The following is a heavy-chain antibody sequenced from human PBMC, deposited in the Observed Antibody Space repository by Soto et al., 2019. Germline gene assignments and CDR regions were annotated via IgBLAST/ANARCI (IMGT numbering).Heavy chain of an antibody. V-gene: IGHV3-23*01. CDR1: GFTFSSYV. D-gene: IGHD5-18*01. CDR3: AKVGYSYGAFGI. CDR2: ICGSGDSK. Sequence: GGSLRLSCAASGFTFSSYVMRWVRQAPGKGLEGVSAICGSGDSKYYADSVKGRFTISRDNSNNTLYLQMNSLRAEGMALYYCAKVGYSYGAFGIWGQGAIVTGSS. J-gene: IGHJ3*02.